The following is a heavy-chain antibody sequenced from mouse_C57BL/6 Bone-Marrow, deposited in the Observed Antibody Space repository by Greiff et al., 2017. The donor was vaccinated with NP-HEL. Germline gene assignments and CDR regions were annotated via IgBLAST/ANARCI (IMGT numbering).Heavy chain of an antibody. J-gene: IGHJ4*01. CDR2: ISSGGSYT. CDR3: ARHLRGAMDY. D-gene: IGHD3-2*02. Sequence: EVMLVESGGDLVKPGGSLKLSCAASGFTFSSYGMSWVRQTPDKRLEWVATISSGGSYTYYPDSVKGRFTISRDNAKNTLYLQMSSLKSEDTAMYYCARHLRGAMDYWGQGTSVTVSS. CDR1: GFTFSSYG. V-gene: IGHV5-6*01.